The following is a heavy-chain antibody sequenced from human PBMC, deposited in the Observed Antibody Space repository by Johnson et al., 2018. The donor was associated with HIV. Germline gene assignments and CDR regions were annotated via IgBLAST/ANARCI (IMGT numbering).Heavy chain of an antibody. CDR3: ARGFYDILTGFDAFDI. V-gene: IGHV3-30-3*01. J-gene: IGHJ3*02. CDR1: GFTFSSYA. Sequence: VQVVESGGGVVQPGRSLRLSCAASGFTFSSYAMHWVRQAPGKGLEWVAVISYDGSNKYYADSVKGRFTISRDNSKNTLYLQMNSLRAEDTAVYYCARGFYDILTGFDAFDIWGQGTMVTVSS. CDR2: ISYDGSNK. D-gene: IGHD3-9*01.